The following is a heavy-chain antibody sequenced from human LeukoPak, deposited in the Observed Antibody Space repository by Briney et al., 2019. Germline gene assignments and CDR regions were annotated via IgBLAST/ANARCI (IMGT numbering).Heavy chain of an antibody. J-gene: IGHJ4*02. CDR2: IKQDGSER. CDR3: ARAGSHWHYVY. D-gene: IGHD3-10*01. CDR1: GFTFSGFS. Sequence: GGSLRLSCAASGFTFSGFSMSWVRQSPTKGLEWVANIKQDGSERYYVDSVKGRFTISRDNAKNSLSLQLNNLRVEDTAVYYCARAGSHWHYVYWGQGTVVTVSS. V-gene: IGHV3-7*01.